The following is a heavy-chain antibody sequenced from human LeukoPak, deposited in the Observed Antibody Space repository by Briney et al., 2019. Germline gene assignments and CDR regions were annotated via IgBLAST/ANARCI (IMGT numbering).Heavy chain of an antibody. V-gene: IGHV4-34*01. CDR1: GGSFSGYY. Sequence: PSETLSLTCAVYGGSFSGYYWSWIRQPPGKGLEWIGEINHSGSTDYNPSLKSRVTISVDTSKNQFSLKLSSVTAADTAVYYCASSRVVPAARTFDYWGQGTLVTVSS. J-gene: IGHJ4*02. CDR3: ASSRVVPAARTFDY. CDR2: INHSGST. D-gene: IGHD2-2*01.